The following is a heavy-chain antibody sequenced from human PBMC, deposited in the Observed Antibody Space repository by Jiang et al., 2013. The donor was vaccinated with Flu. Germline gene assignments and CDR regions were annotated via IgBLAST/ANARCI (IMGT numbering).Heavy chain of an antibody. Sequence: SGAEVKKPGSSVKVSCKSSEGTFSSYAISWVRQAPGQGLEWMGGIIPIFGTSDYAQKFRGRITFTAADSTSTAYMELSSLRAEDTAVYYCARGVGGYSHGYLLYWGQGTLVTVSS. V-gene: IGHV1-69*01. CDR3: ARGVGGYSHGYLLY. D-gene: IGHD5-18*01. CDR1: EGTFSSYA. J-gene: IGHJ4*02. CDR2: IIPIFGTS.